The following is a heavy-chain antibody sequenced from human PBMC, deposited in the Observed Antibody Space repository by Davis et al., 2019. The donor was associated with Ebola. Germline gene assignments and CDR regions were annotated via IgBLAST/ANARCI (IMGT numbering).Heavy chain of an antibody. CDR3: AQQLGDYGGNALRY. CDR1: GFTFSSYA. J-gene: IGHJ4*02. Sequence: GESLKISCTVSGFTFSSYAMSWVRQAPGKGPEWVSSISSSASYKNYADSVKGRFTISRDDAKKSLYLQMDSLRAEDTAVYYCAQQLGDYGGNALRYWGQGTLVTVSS. D-gene: IGHD4-23*01. CDR2: ISSSASYK. V-gene: IGHV3-11*06.